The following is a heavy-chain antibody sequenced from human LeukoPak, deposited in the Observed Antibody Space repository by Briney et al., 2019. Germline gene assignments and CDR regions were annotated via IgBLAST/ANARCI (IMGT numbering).Heavy chain of an antibody. Sequence: ASVKVSCKASGGTFSNYAISWVPQAPGQGLEWMGGIIPIFGTANYAQKFQGRVTITADESTSTAYMELSSLRSEDTAVYYCARELSDRGVIKWGQGTLVTVSS. J-gene: IGHJ4*02. CDR3: ARELSDRGVIK. CDR1: GGTFSNYA. CDR2: IIPIFGTA. V-gene: IGHV1-69*13. D-gene: IGHD3-10*01.